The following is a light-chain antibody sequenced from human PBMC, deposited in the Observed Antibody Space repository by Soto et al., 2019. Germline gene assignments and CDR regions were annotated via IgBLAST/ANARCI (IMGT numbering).Light chain of an antibody. J-gene: IGKJ2*01. CDR1: QSVSSY. Sequence: EIVLTQSPATLSLSPGERATLSCRASQSVSSYLAWYQQKPGQAPRLLIYDASNRATGIPARFSGSGSGTEFTLTISSLEPEDCAVYYCQQRSNWPPYTFVQGTKLEIK. V-gene: IGKV3-11*01. CDR2: DAS. CDR3: QQRSNWPPYT.